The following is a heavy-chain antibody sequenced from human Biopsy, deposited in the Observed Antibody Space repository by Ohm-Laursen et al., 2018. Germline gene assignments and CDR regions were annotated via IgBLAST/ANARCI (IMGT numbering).Heavy chain of an antibody. D-gene: IGHD1-26*01. CDR2: IIPMFGTA. CDR1: GCTFINYA. J-gene: IGHJ4*02. V-gene: IGHV1-69*13. CDR3: ARGPHSGSHSCFDY. Sequence: SVKVSCKASGCTFINYAISWVRQAPGQGLEWMGGIIPMFGTANYAQMFQGRVTISADESTSTSYMELSSPTTEDTAIYYCARGPHSGSHSCFDYWGRGTLVTVSS.